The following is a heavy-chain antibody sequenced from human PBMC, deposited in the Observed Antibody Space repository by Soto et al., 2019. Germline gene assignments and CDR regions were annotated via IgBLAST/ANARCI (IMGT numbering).Heavy chain of an antibody. V-gene: IGHV5-51*01. CDR2: IYPGDSDT. CDR1: GYSFTSYW. CDR3: ARRSKDYYYGMDV. Sequence: PGESLKISCKGSGYSFTSYWIGWVRQMPGKGLEWMGIIYPGDSDTRYSPSFQGQVTISADKSISTAYLHWSSLKASDTAMYYCARRSKDYYYGMDVWGQGTTVTVSS. J-gene: IGHJ6*02.